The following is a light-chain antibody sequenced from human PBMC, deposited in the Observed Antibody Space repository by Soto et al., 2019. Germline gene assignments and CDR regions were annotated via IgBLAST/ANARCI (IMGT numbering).Light chain of an antibody. CDR3: PQGHSTPYP. V-gene: IGKV1-39*01. CDR2: SAS. CDR1: QSISSY. J-gene: IGKJ2*01. Sequence: DIQMTQSPSSLSASVGDRVTITCRASQSISSYLNWYQQKPGRAPKLLIHSASALPSGVPSRFSGSGSGTEFTLTLSGLQPDDFATYYCPQGHSTPYPFGHGT.